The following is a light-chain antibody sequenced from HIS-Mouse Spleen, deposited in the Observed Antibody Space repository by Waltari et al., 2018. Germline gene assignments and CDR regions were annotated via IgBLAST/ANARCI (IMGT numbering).Light chain of an antibody. CDR2: EVS. J-gene: IGLJ3*02. Sequence: QSALTQPASVSGSPGQSITISCTGTSSDVGGYNYVPWYQQHPGKAPKLMIYEVSNRPSGVFNRFSGSKSGNTASLTISGLQAEDEADYYCSSYTSSSTLVFGGGTKLTVL. CDR3: SSYTSSSTLV. V-gene: IGLV2-14*01. CDR1: SSDVGGYNY.